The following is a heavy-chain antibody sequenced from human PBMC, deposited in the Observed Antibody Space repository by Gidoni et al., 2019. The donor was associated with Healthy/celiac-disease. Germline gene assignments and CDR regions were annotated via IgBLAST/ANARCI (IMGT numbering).Heavy chain of an antibody. CDR1: AGTLPSYT. D-gene: IGHD5-12*01. CDR2: IIPILGMA. Sequence: QVQLVQSGAAVKKPGSSVQVSCQASAGTLPSYTISWVRQATGQGLEWMGRIIPILGMANYAQKFQGRVKITADKSTSTAYMELSSLRSEDTAVYYCARAGMATIDGRNDYWGQGTLVTVSS. J-gene: IGHJ4*02. V-gene: IGHV1-69*02. CDR3: ARAGMATIDGRNDY.